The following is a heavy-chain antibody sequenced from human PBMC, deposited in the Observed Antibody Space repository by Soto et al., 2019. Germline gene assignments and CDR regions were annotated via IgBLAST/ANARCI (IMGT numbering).Heavy chain of an antibody. V-gene: IGHV3-7*03. D-gene: IGHD2-21*02. CDR3: ARVKYCGGDCYFDAFDI. J-gene: IGHJ3*02. CDR1: GFTFSSYW. CDR2: IKQDGSEK. Sequence: PSETLSLSCAASGFTFSSYWMSWVRQAPGKGLEWVANIKQDGSEKYYVDSVKGRFTISRDNAKNSLYLQMNSLRAEDTAVYYCARVKYCGGDCYFDAFDIWGQGTMVTVSS.